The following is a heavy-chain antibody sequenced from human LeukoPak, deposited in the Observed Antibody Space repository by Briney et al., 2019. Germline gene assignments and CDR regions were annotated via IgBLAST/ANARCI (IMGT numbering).Heavy chain of an antibody. CDR2: INAGNGNT. CDR1: GYTFTSYA. J-gene: IGHJ4*02. V-gene: IGHV1-3*01. CDR3: ARATDKWLVPNDD. Sequence: ASVKVSCKSSGYTFTSYAMHWVRQAPGQTLEWIGWINAGNGNTKYSRKFQGRVTITRETSASTAYMELSSLRSEDTVVYYWARATDKWLVPNDDWGQGTLVTVSS. D-gene: IGHD6-19*01.